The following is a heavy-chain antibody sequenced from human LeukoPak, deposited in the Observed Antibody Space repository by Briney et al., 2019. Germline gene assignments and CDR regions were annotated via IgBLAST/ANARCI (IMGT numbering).Heavy chain of an antibody. J-gene: IGHJ4*02. V-gene: IGHV4-4*09. CDR3: ARHVICGGGNCYGGALDY. D-gene: IGHD2-15*01. Sequence: SETLSGTCTVSGGTVRGLYWSWIRQAPGKGRKWIGYIHASGTTNYSPSLKSRVTISGDSSKTHFSLKLSSVTAADTAVYYCARHVICGGGNCYGGALDYWGQGTLVTVSS. CDR1: GGTVRGLY. CDR2: IHASGTT.